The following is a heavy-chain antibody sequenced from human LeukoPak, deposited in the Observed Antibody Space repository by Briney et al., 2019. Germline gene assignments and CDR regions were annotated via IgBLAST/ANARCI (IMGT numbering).Heavy chain of an antibody. V-gene: IGHV4-34*01. J-gene: IGHJ4*02. CDR3: STRGD. Sequence: PSETLSLTCAVYGGSFSGYYWSWIRQPPGKGLEWIGEINHSGSTNYNPSLKSRVTISANTSKGQFSLKLTSVTAADTAVYYCSTRGDWGQGTLVTVSS. CDR1: GGSFSGYY. CDR2: INHSGST.